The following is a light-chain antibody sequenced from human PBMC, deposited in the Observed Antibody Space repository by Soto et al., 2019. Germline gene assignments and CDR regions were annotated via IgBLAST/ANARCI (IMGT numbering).Light chain of an antibody. J-gene: IGLJ1*01. CDR3: AAWDDSVNGHV. V-gene: IGLV1-44*01. CDR2: NDD. Sequence: QSVLTQSPSATGTTGQRVTISCSGSSSNIGYNIANWYQQLTGAAPNLLIYNDDQRPSGVSDRFSGSRSGTAASLAISGLQAEDEADYYCAAWDDSVNGHVFGTGTKVTVL. CDR1: SSNIGYNI.